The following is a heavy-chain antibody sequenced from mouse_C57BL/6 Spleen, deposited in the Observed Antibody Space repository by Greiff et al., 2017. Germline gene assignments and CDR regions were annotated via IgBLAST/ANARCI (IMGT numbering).Heavy chain of an antibody. CDR3: TRGEVVAYYYAMDH. CDR2: IDPEDGDT. J-gene: IGHJ4*01. CDR1: GFNIKDYY. V-gene: IGHV14-1*01. D-gene: IGHD1-1*01. Sequence: EVQLQQSGAELVRPGASVKLSCTASGFNIKDYYMHWVKQRPEQGLEWIGRIDPEDGDTEYAPKFQGKATMTADTSSNTAYLQLSSLTSEDTAVYYCTRGEVVAYYYAMDHWGQGTSVTVSS.